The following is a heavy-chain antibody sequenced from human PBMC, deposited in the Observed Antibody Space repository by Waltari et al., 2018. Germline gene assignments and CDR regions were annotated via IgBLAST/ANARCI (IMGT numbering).Heavy chain of an antibody. J-gene: IGHJ6*03. CDR3: ASLMVAVAGTRDYYYMDV. CDR2: GST. V-gene: IGHV4-59*01. Sequence: GSTNYNPSLKSRVTISVDTSKNQFSLKLSSVTAADTAVYYCASLMVAVAGTRDYYYMDVWGKGTTVTVSS. D-gene: IGHD6-19*01.